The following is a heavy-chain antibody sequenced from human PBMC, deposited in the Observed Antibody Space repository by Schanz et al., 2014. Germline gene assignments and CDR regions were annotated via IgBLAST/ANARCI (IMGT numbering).Heavy chain of an antibody. Sequence: DVQLVESGGGLVQSGGSLRLSCAASGFTFGDYYMTWVRQAPGKGLESVAKINPDGSGKYYVVSVESRFTISRDNARNSLYLQMNNLRVEDTAVYYCARGPDYGSGSYSSYWGQGTLVTVSS. CDR3: ARGPDYGSGSYSSY. CDR2: INPDGSGK. J-gene: IGHJ4*02. CDR1: GFTFGDYY. D-gene: IGHD3-10*01. V-gene: IGHV3-7*01.